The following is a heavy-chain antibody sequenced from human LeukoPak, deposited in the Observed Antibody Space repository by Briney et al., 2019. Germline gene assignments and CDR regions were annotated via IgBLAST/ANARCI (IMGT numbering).Heavy chain of an antibody. CDR2: IFYSGST. D-gene: IGHD4-17*01. V-gene: IGHV4-39*01. CDR3: ARQLNTVTADY. J-gene: IGHJ4*02. Sequence: SETLSLTCSFSGGSISSSSYLWGWIRQPPGKGLEWIGSIFYSGSTYYNPSLNSRVTISIDTSKNQFSLRLSSVTAADTAVYYCARQLNTVTADYWGQGTLVTVSS. CDR1: GGSISSSSYL.